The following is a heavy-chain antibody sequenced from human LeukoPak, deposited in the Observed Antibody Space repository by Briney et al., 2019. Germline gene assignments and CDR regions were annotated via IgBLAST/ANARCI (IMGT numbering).Heavy chain of an antibody. V-gene: IGHV3-74*01. J-gene: IGHJ4*02. D-gene: IGHD5-12*01. CDR1: GFTFSSYW. Sequence: GGSLRLSCAASGFTFSSYWMHWVRQAPGKGLMWVSRINSDGSSTSYADSVKGRFTISRDNAKNTLYLQMNSLRAEDTAVFYCARVGQAGYVGYPLDYRGQGTLVSVSS. CDR2: INSDGSST. CDR3: ARVGQAGYVGYPLDY.